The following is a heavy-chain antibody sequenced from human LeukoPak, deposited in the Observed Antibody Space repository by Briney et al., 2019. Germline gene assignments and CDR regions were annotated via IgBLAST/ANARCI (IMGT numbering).Heavy chain of an antibody. CDR1: GFTFSSYA. V-gene: IGHV3-23*01. D-gene: IGHD2-21*01. J-gene: IGHJ4*02. Sequence: PGGSLRLSCAASGFTFSSYAMSWVRQAPGERLEWVSAICGGGGSTYYADSVKGRFTTSRDNSKNTLCMQMNIMGAEDKDVYNAAKGERLPIPDYWRRGTLVTVSS. CDR2: ICGGGGST. CDR3: AKGERLPIPDY.